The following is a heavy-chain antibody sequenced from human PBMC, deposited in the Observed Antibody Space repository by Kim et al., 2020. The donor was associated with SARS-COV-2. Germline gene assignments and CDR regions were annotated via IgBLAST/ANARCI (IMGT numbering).Heavy chain of an antibody. D-gene: IGHD3-9*01. J-gene: IGHJ3*02. CDR2: ISSSSSTI. V-gene: IGHV3-48*02. Sequence: GGSLRHSCAASGFTFSSYSMNWVRQAPGKGLEWVSYISSSSSTIYYADSVKGRFTISRDNAKNSLYLQMNSLGDEDTAVYYCARDVLRYFERAFDIWGQG. CDR1: GFTFSSYS. CDR3: ARDVLRYFERAFDI.